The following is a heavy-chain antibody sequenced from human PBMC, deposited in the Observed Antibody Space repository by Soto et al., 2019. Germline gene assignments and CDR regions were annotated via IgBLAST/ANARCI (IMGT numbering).Heavy chain of an antibody. V-gene: IGHV4-30-4*01. D-gene: IGHD3-9*01. CDR2: IYYSGST. CDR1: GGSISSGDYY. J-gene: IGHJ4*02. Sequence: SETLSLTCTVSGGSISSGDYYWSWIRQPPGKGLEWIGYIYYSGSTYYNPSLKSRVTISVDTSKNQLSLKLSSVTAADTAVYYCARLHDILTGYSFDYWGQGTLVTVSS. CDR3: ARLHDILTGYSFDY.